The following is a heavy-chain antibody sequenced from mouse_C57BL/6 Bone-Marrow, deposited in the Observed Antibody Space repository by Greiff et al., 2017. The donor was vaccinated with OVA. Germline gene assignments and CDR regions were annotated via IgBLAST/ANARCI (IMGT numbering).Heavy chain of an antibody. Sequence: VQLQQSGAELARPGASVKLSCKASGYTFTSYGISWVKQRTGQGLEWIGEIYPRSGNTYYNEKFKGKATLTADKSSSTAYMELRSLTSEYSAVYFCARSEGTVSWFAYWGQGTLVTVSA. D-gene: IGHD4-1*01. CDR2: IYPRSGNT. CDR1: GYTFTSYG. J-gene: IGHJ3*01. V-gene: IGHV1-81*01. CDR3: ARSEGTVSWFAY.